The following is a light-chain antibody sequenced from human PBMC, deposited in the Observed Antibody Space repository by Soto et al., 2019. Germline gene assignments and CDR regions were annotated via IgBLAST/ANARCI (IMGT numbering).Light chain of an antibody. CDR2: GAS. V-gene: IGKV3-20*01. J-gene: IGKJ1*01. CDR1: QSVSSSY. CDR3: QQYGSSSTWT. Sequence: EIVLTQSPGTLSLSPGERATLSCRASQSVSSSYLAWYQQKPGQAPRLLIYGASSRATGIPGRFSGSGSGTDFPLTISRLEPEDFAVYYCQQYGSSSTWTFGQGTKVEI.